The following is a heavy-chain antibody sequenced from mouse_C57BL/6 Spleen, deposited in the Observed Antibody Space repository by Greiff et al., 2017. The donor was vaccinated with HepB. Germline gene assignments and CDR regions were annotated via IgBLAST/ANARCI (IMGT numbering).Heavy chain of an antibody. CDR1: GYTFTSYW. V-gene: IGHV1-50*01. CDR3: ARRRSYYDYEGLAY. Sequence: QVQLQQPGAELVKPGASVKLSCKASGYTFTSYWMQWVKQRPGQGLEWIGEIDPSDSYTNYNQKFKGKATLTVDTSSSTAYMQLSSLTSEDSAVYDCARRRSYYDYEGLAYWGQGTLVTVAA. CDR2: IDPSDSYT. J-gene: IGHJ3*01. D-gene: IGHD2-4*01.